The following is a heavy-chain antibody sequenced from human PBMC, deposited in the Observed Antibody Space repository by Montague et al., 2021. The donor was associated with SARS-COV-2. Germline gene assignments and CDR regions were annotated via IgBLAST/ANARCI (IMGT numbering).Heavy chain of an antibody. CDR2: INHRGTS. CDR1: GGSFSDNY. CDR3: ARGRQHFNMIVVVMTGGEYYFDY. V-gene: IGHV4-34*01. Sequence: SETLSLTCAVYGGSFSDNYWSWIRKPPGKGLEWIGEINHRGTSNYNPSLKSRVSISVDTSKNQFSLSLGSVTAADTAVYYCARGRQHFNMIVVVMTGGEYYFDYWGQGTLVTVSS. D-gene: IGHD3-22*01. J-gene: IGHJ4*02.